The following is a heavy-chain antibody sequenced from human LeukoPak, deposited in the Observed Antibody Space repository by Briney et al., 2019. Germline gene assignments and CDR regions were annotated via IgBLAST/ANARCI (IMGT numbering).Heavy chain of an antibody. Sequence: SGTLSLTCAVSGGSISSSNWWRWVRPPPGKGLGWGGEIYHSGSTNYNPSLRSRAIISVDKSKNQFSQKLRSVTAADTGVYYCARAEGYYYGAGSLGWFDPWGQGTLVTVSS. CDR1: GGSISSSNW. J-gene: IGHJ5*02. V-gene: IGHV4-4*02. CDR3: ARAEGYYYGAGSLGWFDP. D-gene: IGHD3-10*01. CDR2: IYHSGST.